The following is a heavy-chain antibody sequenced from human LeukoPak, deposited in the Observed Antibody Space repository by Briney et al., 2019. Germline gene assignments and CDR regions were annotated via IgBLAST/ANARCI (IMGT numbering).Heavy chain of an antibody. J-gene: IGHJ4*02. CDR2: MSNSGST. D-gene: IGHD6-13*01. Sequence: SETLSLTCTVSGGSISSSSYYWGWIPQSPGKGVEWIGTMSNSGSTYYNPSLKSRVTISGDTAKNQFSLKLSSVTAADTAVYYCARRSQAAAGRGIDYWGQGTLVTVSS. CDR3: ARRSQAAAGRGIDY. V-gene: IGHV4-39*01. CDR1: GGSISSSSYY.